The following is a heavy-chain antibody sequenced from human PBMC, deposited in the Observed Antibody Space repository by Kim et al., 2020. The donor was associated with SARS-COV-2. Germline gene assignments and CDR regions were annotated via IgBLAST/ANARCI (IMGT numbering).Heavy chain of an antibody. J-gene: IGHJ6*02. CDR3: ARMTTVTTKYYYYYGMDV. D-gene: IGHD4-4*01. V-gene: IGHV1-69*13. CDR2: IIPIFGTA. Sequence: SVKVSCKASGGTFSSYAISWVRQAPGQGLEWMGGIIPIFGTANYAQKFQGRVTITADESTSTAYMELSSLRSEDTAVYYCARMTTVTTKYYYYYGMDVWGQGTTVTVSS. CDR1: GGTFSSYA.